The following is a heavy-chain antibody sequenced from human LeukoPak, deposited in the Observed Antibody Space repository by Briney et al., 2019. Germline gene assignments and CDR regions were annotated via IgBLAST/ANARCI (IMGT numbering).Heavy chain of an antibody. CDR2: IYSTTGT. J-gene: IGHJ4*02. Sequence: GGSLRLSCAASGFTFSTYPMNWVRQTPGKGLEWVSHIYSTTGTYADSVKGRFTISRDNSKNTLDLQMTSLRDEDTAVYYCARDKAGDHDYWGQGTLVTVSS. CDR3: ARDKAGDHDY. CDR1: GFTFSTYP. V-gene: IGHV3-48*02. D-gene: IGHD7-27*01.